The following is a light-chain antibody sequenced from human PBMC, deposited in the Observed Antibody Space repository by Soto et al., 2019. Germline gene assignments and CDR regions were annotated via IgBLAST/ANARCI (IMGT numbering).Light chain of an antibody. J-gene: IGKJ4*01. V-gene: IGKV3-11*01. CDR2: DAS. Sequence: EIVLTQSPATLSLSPGERAALSCRASQGVGRFLAWYQQKPGQAPRLLIYDASSRAPSIPARFSGSVSGTDFTLDINNLEPEAFAVYYCQQRGGWPLTFGEGTKVEIK. CDR3: QQRGGWPLT. CDR1: QGVGRF.